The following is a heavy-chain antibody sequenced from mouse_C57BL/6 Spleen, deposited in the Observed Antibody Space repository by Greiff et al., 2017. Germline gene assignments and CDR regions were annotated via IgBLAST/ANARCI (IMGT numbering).Heavy chain of an antibody. CDR2: IDPSDSYT. Sequence: QVHVKQPGAELVRPGTSVKLSCKASGYTFTSYWMHWVKQRPGQGLEWIGVIDPSDSYTNYNQKFKGKATLTVDTSSSTAYMQLSSLTSEDSAVYYCASYYGYDEGYAMDDWGQGTSVTVSS. CDR3: ASYYGYDEGYAMDD. V-gene: IGHV1-59*01. J-gene: IGHJ4*01. CDR1: GYTFTSYW. D-gene: IGHD2-2*01.